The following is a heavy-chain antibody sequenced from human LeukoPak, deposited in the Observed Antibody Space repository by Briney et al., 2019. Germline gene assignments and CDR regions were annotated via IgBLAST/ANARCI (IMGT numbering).Heavy chain of an antibody. D-gene: IGHD4-23*01. J-gene: IGHJ4*02. CDR1: GYTFTGYY. Sequence: ASVKVSCKASGYTFTGYYMHWVRQAPGQGLEWMGWINPNSGDTNYAQKFQGRVTMTRDTSISTAYMELSSVTAADTAVYYCASIRDGGEPYNDYWGQGTLVTVSS. CDR2: INPNSGDT. CDR3: ASIRDGGEPYNDY. V-gene: IGHV1-2*02.